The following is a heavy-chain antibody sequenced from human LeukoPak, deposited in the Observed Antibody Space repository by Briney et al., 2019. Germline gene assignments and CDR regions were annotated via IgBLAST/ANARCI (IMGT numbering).Heavy chain of an antibody. V-gene: IGHV1-2*02. CDR3: ARRDGGWYGFYYYMDV. J-gene: IGHJ6*03. Sequence: VASVKVSCKASGYTFTGYYMHWVRQAPGQGLEWMGWINPNSGGTNYAQKFQGRVTMTRDTSISTAYMELSSLRSEDTAVYYCARRDGGWYGFYYYMDVWGKGTTVTVSS. D-gene: IGHD6-19*01. CDR2: INPNSGGT. CDR1: GYTFTGYY.